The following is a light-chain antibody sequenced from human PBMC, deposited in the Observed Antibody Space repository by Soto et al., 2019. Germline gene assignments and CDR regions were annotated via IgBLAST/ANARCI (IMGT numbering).Light chain of an antibody. J-gene: IGKJ2*01. CDR2: AAS. CDR3: QQSYSTPYT. V-gene: IGKV1-39*01. Sequence: DIQMTQSPSSLSASVGDRVTITCRASQSISSYLNWYHQKPGKAPKLLIYAASSLQSGVPSRFSGNGSGTDFTLTISSLQPEAFATYYCQQSYSTPYTFGQGTKMEIK. CDR1: QSISSY.